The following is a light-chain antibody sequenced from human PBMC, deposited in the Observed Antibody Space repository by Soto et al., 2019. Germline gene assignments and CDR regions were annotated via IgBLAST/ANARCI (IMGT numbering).Light chain of an antibody. Sequence: EIVMTQSPATLSVSPGARATLSCRASQSVSSNLAWYQQKPGQAPRLLIYGASTRATGIPARFSGSGSGTEFTLTICSLQSEDFAVYYCQQYNDWPGTFGPGTKVDIK. CDR1: QSVSSN. V-gene: IGKV3-15*01. J-gene: IGKJ3*01. CDR3: QQYNDWPGT. CDR2: GAS.